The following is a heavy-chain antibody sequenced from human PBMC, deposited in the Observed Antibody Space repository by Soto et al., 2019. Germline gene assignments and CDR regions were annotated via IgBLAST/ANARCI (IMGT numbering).Heavy chain of an antibody. CDR2: IYPGDSDT. V-gene: IGHV5-51*01. CDR3: ARVITMVRGVIAPHPYYYYYMDV. J-gene: IGHJ6*03. CDR1: GYSFTSYW. D-gene: IGHD3-10*01. Sequence: PGESLKISCKGSGYSFTSYWIGWVRQIPGKGLEWMGIIYPGDSDTRYSPSFQGQVTISADKSISTAYLQWSSLKASDTAMYYCARVITMVRGVIAPHPYYYYYMDVWGKGTTVTVSS.